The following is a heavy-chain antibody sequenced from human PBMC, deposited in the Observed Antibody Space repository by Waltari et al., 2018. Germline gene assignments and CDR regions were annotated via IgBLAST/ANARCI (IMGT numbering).Heavy chain of an antibody. D-gene: IGHD1-26*01. CDR3: AKDGCSGSYDCQYYFDY. V-gene: IGHV3-30*02. CDR2: IQYDGSNK. Sequence: QVQLVESGGGVVQPGGSLRLSCAASGFTFSSYGMHWVRPAPGKGLEWVTFIQYDGSNKYYADSVKGRFTISRDNSKNTLYLQMNSLRAEDTAVYYCAKDGCSGSYDCQYYFDYWGQGTLVTVSS. J-gene: IGHJ4*02. CDR1: GFTFSSYG.